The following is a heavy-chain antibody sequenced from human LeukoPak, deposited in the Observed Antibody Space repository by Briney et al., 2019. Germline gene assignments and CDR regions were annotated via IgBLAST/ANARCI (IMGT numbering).Heavy chain of an antibody. J-gene: IGHJ4*02. V-gene: IGHV4-59*12. CDR1: GGSISSYY. D-gene: IGHD3-10*01. CDR3: AREVRGVISYYFDY. Sequence: PSETLPLTCTVSGGSISSYYWSWIRQPPGKGLEWIGYIYYSGSTNYNPSLKSRVTISVDTSKNQFSLKLSSVTAADTAVYYCAREVRGVISYYFDYWGQGTLVTVSS. CDR2: IYYSGST.